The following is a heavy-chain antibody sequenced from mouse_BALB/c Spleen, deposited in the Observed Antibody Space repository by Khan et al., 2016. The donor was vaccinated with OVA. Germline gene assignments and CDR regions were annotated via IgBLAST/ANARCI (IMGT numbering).Heavy chain of an antibody. CDR1: GYTFPSNT. CDR3: ARRTTGYAMDY. D-gene: IGHD2-14*01. V-gene: IGHV1-4*01. CDR2: INPRSDYT. Sequence: QVQLQQSGAELARPGASVKMSCKAPGYTFPSNTMHWVKQRPGQGLEWIGYINPRSDYTIYNQKFKDKATLTADISSTTAYMQLSSLTSDDSAVYYCARRTTGYAMDYWGQGTSVTVSS. J-gene: IGHJ4*01.